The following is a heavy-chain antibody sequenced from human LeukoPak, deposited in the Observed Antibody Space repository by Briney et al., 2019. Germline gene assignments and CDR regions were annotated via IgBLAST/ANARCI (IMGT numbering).Heavy chain of an antibody. CDR2: ISYDGGNK. Sequence: GGSLRLSCAASGFTFSSYGMHWVRQAPGKGLEWVAVISYDGGNKYYADSVKGRFTISRDNSKNTLYLQMNSLRAEDTAVYYCAKVFDDCSGGSCYGAFPLSYFDYWGQGTLVTVSS. J-gene: IGHJ4*02. CDR1: GFTFSSYG. D-gene: IGHD2-15*01. V-gene: IGHV3-30*18. CDR3: AKVFDDCSGGSCYGAFPLSYFDY.